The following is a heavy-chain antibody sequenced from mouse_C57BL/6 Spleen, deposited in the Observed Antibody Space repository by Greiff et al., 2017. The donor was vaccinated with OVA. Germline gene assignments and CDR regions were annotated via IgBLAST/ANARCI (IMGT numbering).Heavy chain of an antibody. V-gene: IGHV1-69*01. CDR1: GYTFTSYW. J-gene: IGHJ3*01. D-gene: IGHD2-5*01. Sequence: QVQLQQPGAELVMPGASVKLSCKASGYTFTSYWMHWVKQRPGQGLEWIGEIDPSDSNTNYNQKFKGKSTLTVDKSSSTAYMQLSSLTSEDSAVYSCARSAYYSNYTWLAYWGQGTLVTVSA. CDR2: IDPSDSNT. CDR3: ARSAYYSNYTWLAY.